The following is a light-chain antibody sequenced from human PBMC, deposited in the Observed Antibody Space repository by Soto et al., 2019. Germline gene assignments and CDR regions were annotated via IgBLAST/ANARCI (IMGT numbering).Light chain of an antibody. CDR2: EVS. Sequence: QLVLTQPASVSGSPGQSITISCTGTSSDVGGYDYVSWYQQHPDKAPKLMIYEVSNRPSGVSTRFSGSKSGNTASLTISGLQAEDEADYYCSLYLSGRGVFGTGTKLTVL. CDR3: SLYLSGRGV. CDR1: SSDVGGYDY. J-gene: IGLJ1*01. V-gene: IGLV2-14*01.